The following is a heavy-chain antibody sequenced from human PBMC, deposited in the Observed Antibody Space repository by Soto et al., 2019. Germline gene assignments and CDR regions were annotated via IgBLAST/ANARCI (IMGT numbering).Heavy chain of an antibody. J-gene: IGHJ5*02. D-gene: IGHD1-26*01. CDR3: ARDDTGSYYVA. CDR1: GYTFKNYG. V-gene: IGHV1-18*01. Sequence: QVQLVQSGAEVKAPGASVKVSCKTSGYTFKNYGITWVRQAPGQGLEWVGWSNPKNGKTGSARKLQGRVTMTKDTSTTTAYMELRSLRSDDTAVYYCARDDTGSYYVAWGQGTLVTVSS. CDR2: SNPKNGKT.